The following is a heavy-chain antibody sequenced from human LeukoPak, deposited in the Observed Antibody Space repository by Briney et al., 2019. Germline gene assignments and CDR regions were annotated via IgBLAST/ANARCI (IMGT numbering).Heavy chain of an antibody. J-gene: IGHJ4*02. CDR1: GFTFSTYA. Sequence: GGSLRVSCAASGFTFSTYAIHWVRQAPGKGLEWVAVISYDGSNKFYADSVKGRFTISRDNSKNTLYLQMNSLRAEDTALYYCARVGTSSWSFSHFDYWGQGTLVTVSS. D-gene: IGHD6-13*01. CDR2: ISYDGSNK. V-gene: IGHV3-30-3*01. CDR3: ARVGTSSWSFSHFDY.